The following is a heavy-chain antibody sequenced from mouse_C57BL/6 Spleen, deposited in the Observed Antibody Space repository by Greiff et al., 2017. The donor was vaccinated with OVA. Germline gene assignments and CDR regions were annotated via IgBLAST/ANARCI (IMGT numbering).Heavy chain of an antibody. J-gene: IGHJ2*01. Sequence: EVKLVESGGDLVKPGGSLKLSCAASGFTFSSYGMSWVRQTPDKRLEWVATISSGGSYTYYPDSVKGRFTISRDNAKNTLYLQMSSLQSEDTAMYYCARQATGSFDYWGQGTTLTVSS. CDR1: GFTFSSYG. CDR2: ISSGGSYT. CDR3: ARQATGSFDY. V-gene: IGHV5-6*01. D-gene: IGHD4-1*02.